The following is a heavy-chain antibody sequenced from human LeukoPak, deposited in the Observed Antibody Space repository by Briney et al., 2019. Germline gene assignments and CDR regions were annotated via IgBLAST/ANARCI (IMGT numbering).Heavy chain of an antibody. Sequence: GASVKVSCKASGGTFTSYAISWVRQARGQGLEWMGRIIPIFGTANYAQKFQGRVTITTDESTSTAYMELSSLRSEDTAVYYCASIGIAAGHYWGQGTLVTVSS. J-gene: IGHJ4*02. CDR1: GGTFTSYA. CDR2: IIPIFGTA. D-gene: IGHD6-6*01. V-gene: IGHV1-69*05. CDR3: ASIGIAAGHY.